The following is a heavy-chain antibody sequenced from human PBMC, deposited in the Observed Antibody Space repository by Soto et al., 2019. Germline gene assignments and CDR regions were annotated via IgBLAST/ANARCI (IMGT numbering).Heavy chain of an antibody. Sequence: QLRLQESGPGLVKPSETLSLTCSVSGGSTSSSSYYWGWIRQPPGKGLEWIGSIYYSGSTYYNPSLKSRVTISVDTSKNQLSLNLSSVTAADTAVYYCARQGPSAPLGFLDTWGQGTLATVSS. CDR1: GGSTSSSSYY. CDR3: ARQGPSAPLGFLDT. J-gene: IGHJ4*02. V-gene: IGHV4-39*01. CDR2: IYYSGST. D-gene: IGHD3-3*01.